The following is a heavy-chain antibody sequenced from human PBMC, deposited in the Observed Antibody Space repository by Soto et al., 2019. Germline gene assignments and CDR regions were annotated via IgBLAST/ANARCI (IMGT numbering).Heavy chain of an antibody. CDR2: IYATGTT. CDR1: GASISGVY. D-gene: IGHD1-1*01. V-gene: IGHV4-4*07. J-gene: IGHJ5*02. CDR3: VRDGTKTLWDWFDP. Sequence: SETLSLTCTVSGASISGVYWSWIRKSAGNGLEWIGRIYATGTTDYNPSLKSRVMMSVDTSKKQFSLKLRSVTAADTAVYYCVRDGTKTLWDWFDPWGQGISVTVSS.